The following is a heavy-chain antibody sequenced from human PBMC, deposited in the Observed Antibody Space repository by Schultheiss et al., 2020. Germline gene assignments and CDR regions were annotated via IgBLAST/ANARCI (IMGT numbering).Heavy chain of an antibody. J-gene: IGHJ1*01. CDR1: GFTFSSYS. Sequence: GGSLRLSYAASGFTFSSYSMNWVRQAPGKGLEWVSYISSSSSTIYYADSVKGRFTISRDNAKNSLYLQMNSLRDEDTAVYYCAIQNDSSGSEYFQHWGQGTLVTVSS. CDR2: ISSSSSTI. CDR3: AIQNDSSGSEYFQH. V-gene: IGHV3-48*02. D-gene: IGHD3-22*01.